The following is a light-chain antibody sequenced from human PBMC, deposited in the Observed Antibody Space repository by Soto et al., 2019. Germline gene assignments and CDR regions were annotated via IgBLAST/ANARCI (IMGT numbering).Light chain of an antibody. V-gene: IGKV3-20*01. CDR1: QSVSSSY. Sequence: EIVLTQSPGTLSLSPGERATLSCRASQSVSSSYLAWFQQKPGQAPRLLMYGASSRATGIPDRFSGSGSGTDFTLTISRLEPEDFAVYYCQQYSRSPWTLGQGTKVEI. CDR3: QQYSRSPWT. CDR2: GAS. J-gene: IGKJ1*01.